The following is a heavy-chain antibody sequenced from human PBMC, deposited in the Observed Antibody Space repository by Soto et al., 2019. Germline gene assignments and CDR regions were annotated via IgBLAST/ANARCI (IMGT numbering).Heavy chain of an antibody. V-gene: IGHV3-53*01. Sequence: SLRLSCAASGFSVTDHYMTWVRQAPGKGLEWVSVLYTGGSAYYGDSVKGRFTISRDSSTNTLYLQMNSLKVGDTAFYFCARSFNDWTTYFDYWSEGILVTVSS. CDR1: GFSVTDHY. J-gene: IGHJ4*02. CDR3: ARSFNDWTTYFDY. D-gene: IGHD3-9*01. CDR2: LYTGGSA.